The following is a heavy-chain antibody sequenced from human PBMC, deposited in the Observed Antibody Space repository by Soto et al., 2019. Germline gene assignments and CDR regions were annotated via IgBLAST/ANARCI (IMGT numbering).Heavy chain of an antibody. V-gene: IGHV5-51*04. CDR1: GYNCTDFG. CDR3: ARGAVAGSVKNYFDY. J-gene: IGHJ4*01. CDR2: IYPGDSDT. Sequence: RNGAGYNCTDFGVRWVRKMHGKGLEWMGIIYPGDSDTRYGPSFQGQVTISADKPISTAYLQLNSLKASDTAMYYCARGAVAGSVKNYFDYWGQGTLVTVSS. D-gene: IGHD6-19*01.